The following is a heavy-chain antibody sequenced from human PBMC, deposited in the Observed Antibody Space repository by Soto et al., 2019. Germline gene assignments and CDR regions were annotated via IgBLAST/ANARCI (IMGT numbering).Heavy chain of an antibody. CDR3: AIYPGVTYSSGLYSL. Sequence: GGSLRLSCAASGFTLRSYAMSWVRQAPGKGLEWVSAISGSGGSTFYSDSVKGRFTISRDNSKNILYMQMNSLRAEDTAVYYCAIYPGVTYSSGLYSLWGQGNLVTVSS. D-gene: IGHD6-25*01. CDR1: GFTLRSYA. CDR2: ISGSGGST. V-gene: IGHV3-23*01. J-gene: IGHJ4*02.